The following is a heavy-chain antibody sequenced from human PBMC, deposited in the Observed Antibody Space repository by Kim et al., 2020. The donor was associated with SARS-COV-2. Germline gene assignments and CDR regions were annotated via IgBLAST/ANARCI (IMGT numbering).Heavy chain of an antibody. Sequence: YNADSAKGRFTITMDNAKDALYLQMNSLRAEDTAVYYCASGSYSYGTADFWGQGTLVTVSS. J-gene: IGHJ4*02. V-gene: IGHV3-11*04. CDR3: ASGSYSYGTADF. D-gene: IGHD5-18*01.